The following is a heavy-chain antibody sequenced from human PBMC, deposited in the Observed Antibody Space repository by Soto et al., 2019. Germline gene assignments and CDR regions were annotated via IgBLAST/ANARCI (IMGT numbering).Heavy chain of an antibody. D-gene: IGHD2-21*01. CDR1: GYTFSDYY. CDR3: ARGPRKQLWLPFAH. J-gene: IGHJ1*01. CDR2: ISPNSGAT. Sequence: ASVKVSCKASGYTFSDYYLHWVRQAPGQGLEWMGWISPNSGATEFAPKFQGRVTMTTDTSISTAFLKLASLRPDDTAIYYCARGPRKQLWLPFAHCGQGTLVTVSS. V-gene: IGHV1-2*02.